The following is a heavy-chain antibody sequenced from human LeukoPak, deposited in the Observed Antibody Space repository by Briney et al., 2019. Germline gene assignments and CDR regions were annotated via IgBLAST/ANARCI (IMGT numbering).Heavy chain of an antibody. D-gene: IGHD6-13*01. CDR2: ISAYNGNT. Sequence: ASVKVSCKASGYTFTSYGISWVRQAPGQGLEWMGWISAYNGNTNYAQKLQGRVTMTTDTSTSTAYMELRSLRSDDTAVYYCARGAAGGLYYYYYMDVWGKGTMVTVSS. V-gene: IGHV1-18*01. CDR3: ARGAAGGLYYYYYMDV. J-gene: IGHJ6*03. CDR1: GYTFTSYG.